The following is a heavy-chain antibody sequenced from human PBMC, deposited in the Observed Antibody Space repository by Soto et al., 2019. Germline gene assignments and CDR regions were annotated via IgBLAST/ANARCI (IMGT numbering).Heavy chain of an antibody. CDR1: GFTFSSYS. J-gene: IGHJ5*02. Sequence: ESGGGLVQPGGSLRLSCAASGFTFSSYSMNWVRQAPGKGLEWVSYISSSSSTIYYADSVKGRFTISRDNAKNSLYLQMNSLRDEDTAVYYCAREQLRFLEWLPPNWFDPWGQGTLVTVSS. D-gene: IGHD3-3*01. V-gene: IGHV3-48*02. CDR3: AREQLRFLEWLPPNWFDP. CDR2: ISSSSSTI.